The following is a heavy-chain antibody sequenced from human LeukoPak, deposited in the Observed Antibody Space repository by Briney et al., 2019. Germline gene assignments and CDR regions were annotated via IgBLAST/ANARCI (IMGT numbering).Heavy chain of an antibody. Sequence: GGSLRLSCGACGFTFSSYAMSWVRQAPGKGLEWVSAISGSGGSTYYADSVKGRFTISRDNSKNTLYLQMNSLRAEDTAVYYCAKDRSSSWYLDYWGQGTLVTVSS. CDR2: ISGSGGST. CDR3: AKDRSSSWYLDY. D-gene: IGHD6-13*01. J-gene: IGHJ4*02. CDR1: GFTFSSYA. V-gene: IGHV3-23*01.